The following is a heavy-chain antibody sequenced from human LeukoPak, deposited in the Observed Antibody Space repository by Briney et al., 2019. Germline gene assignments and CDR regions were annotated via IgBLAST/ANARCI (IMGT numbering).Heavy chain of an antibody. CDR1: GYTFTSYG. V-gene: IGHV1-18*01. Sequence: GASVKVSSTASGYTFTSYGISWVRQAPGQGLEWMGWISAYNGNTNYAQKLQGRVTMTTDTSTSTAYMELRSLRSDDTAVYYCASAGRGDSQHYGMDVWGQGTTVTVSS. D-gene: IGHD3-10*01. CDR3: ASAGRGDSQHYGMDV. CDR2: ISAYNGNT. J-gene: IGHJ6*02.